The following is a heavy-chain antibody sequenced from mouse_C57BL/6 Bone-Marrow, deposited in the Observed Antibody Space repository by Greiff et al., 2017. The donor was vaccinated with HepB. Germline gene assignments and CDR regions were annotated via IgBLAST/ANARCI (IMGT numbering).Heavy chain of an antibody. J-gene: IGHJ1*03. CDR3: ARRASIYYYWYFDV. Sequence: VQLQQSGPELVKPGASVKISCKASGYSFTGYYMNWVKQSPEKSLEWIGEINPSTGGTTYNQKFKAKATLTVAKSSSTAYMQLKSLTSEDSAVYYCARRASIYYYWYFDVWGTGTTVTVSS. CDR1: GYSFTGYY. D-gene: IGHD1-1*01. V-gene: IGHV1-42*01. CDR2: INPSTGGT.